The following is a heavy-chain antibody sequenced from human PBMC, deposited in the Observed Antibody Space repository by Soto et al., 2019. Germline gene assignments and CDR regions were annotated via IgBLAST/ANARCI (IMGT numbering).Heavy chain of an antibody. D-gene: IGHD5-12*01. Sequence: PSETLSLTCAVYGGSFSGYYWSWIRQPPGKGLEWIGEINHSGSTNYNPSLKSRVTISVDTSKNQFSLKLSSVTAEDTAVYYCARGNTGYGNFDSWGQGTLVTVSS. CDR2: INHSGST. CDR3: ARGNTGYGNFDS. V-gene: IGHV4-34*01. CDR1: GGSFSGYY. J-gene: IGHJ4*02.